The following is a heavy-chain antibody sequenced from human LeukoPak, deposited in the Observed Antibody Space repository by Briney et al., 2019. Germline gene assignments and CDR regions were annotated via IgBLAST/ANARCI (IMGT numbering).Heavy chain of an antibody. J-gene: IGHJ6*04. CDR3: AALGITMIGGV. CDR1: GFTFSSYE. D-gene: IGHD3-10*02. V-gene: IGHV3-48*03. Sequence: GGSLRLSCAASGFTFSSYEMNWVRQDPGKGLEWVSYISSSGSTIYYADSVKGRFTISRDNAKNSLYLQMNSLRAEDTAVYYCAALGITMIGGVWGKGCTVTISS. CDR2: ISSSGSTI.